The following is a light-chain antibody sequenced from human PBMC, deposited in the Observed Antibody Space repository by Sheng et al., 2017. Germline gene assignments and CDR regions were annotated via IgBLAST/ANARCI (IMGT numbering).Light chain of an antibody. J-gene: IGKJ1*01. CDR1: QSVSSSY. CDR3: QQYNNWPPWT. Sequence: EIVLTQSPGSLSLSPGERATLSCRASQSVSSSYLAWYQQKPGQAPRLLIYGSSSRATGIPDRFSGSGSGTDFTLNISSLQSEDFAVYYCQQYNNWPPWTFGQGTKVEIK. CDR2: GSS. V-gene: IGKV3-20*01.